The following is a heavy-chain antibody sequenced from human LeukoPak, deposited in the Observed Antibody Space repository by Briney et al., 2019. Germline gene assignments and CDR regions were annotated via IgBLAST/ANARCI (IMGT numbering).Heavy chain of an antibody. D-gene: IGHD5-24*01. CDR1: GGSISSSSYY. V-gene: IGHV4-61*01. Sequence: SETLSLTCTVSGGSISSSSYYCGWIRQPPGKGLEWIGYIYYSGSTNYNPSLKSRVTISVDTSKNQFSLKLSSVTAADTAVYYCARDISRGDGYSGDAFDIWGQGTMVTVSS. CDR3: ARDISRGDGYSGDAFDI. J-gene: IGHJ3*02. CDR2: IYYSGST.